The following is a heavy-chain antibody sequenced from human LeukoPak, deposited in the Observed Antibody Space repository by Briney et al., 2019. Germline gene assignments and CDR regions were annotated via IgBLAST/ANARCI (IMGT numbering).Heavy chain of an antibody. CDR3: LLYNSENT. CDR2: INKDGSET. J-gene: IGHJ5*02. CDR1: VLTSSNSW. D-gene: IGHD1-14*01. V-gene: IGHV3-7*03. Sequence: GGSLRLSCVASVLTSSNSWMTWMRQAPGKGLEWVANINKDGSETYYVDSVRGRFTVSRDNDKNSLYLEMNSLRDEDTAVYYCLLYNSENTWGQGTLVTVSS.